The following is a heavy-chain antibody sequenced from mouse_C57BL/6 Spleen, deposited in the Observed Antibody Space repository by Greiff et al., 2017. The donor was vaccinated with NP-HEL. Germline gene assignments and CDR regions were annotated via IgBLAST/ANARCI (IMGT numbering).Heavy chain of an antibody. J-gene: IGHJ2*01. Sequence: VQLQESGPGLVAPSQSLSITCTVSGFSLTSYAISWVRQPPGKGLEWLGVIWTGGGTNYNSALKSRLSISKDNSKSQVFLKMNSLQTDDTARYYCARNFYYYGSSPYYFDYWGQGTTLTVSS. CDR2: IWTGGGT. V-gene: IGHV2-9-1*01. CDR3: ARNFYYYGSSPYYFDY. CDR1: GFSLTSYA. D-gene: IGHD1-1*01.